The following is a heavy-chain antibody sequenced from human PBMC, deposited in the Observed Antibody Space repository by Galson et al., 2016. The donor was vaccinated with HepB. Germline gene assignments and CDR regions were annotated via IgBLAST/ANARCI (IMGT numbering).Heavy chain of an antibody. Sequence: SLRLSCAASGFAFSVYGMTWVRQAPRKGLEWVSAISTGGSSTDYADSVKGRFTISRDNSKNTLYLQMNSLRAEDTAVYYCARGLLNLAAPDYWGQGTLVTVSS. D-gene: IGHD6-13*01. CDR3: ARGLLNLAAPDY. V-gene: IGHV3-23*01. J-gene: IGHJ4*02. CDR1: GFAFSVYG. CDR2: ISTGGSST.